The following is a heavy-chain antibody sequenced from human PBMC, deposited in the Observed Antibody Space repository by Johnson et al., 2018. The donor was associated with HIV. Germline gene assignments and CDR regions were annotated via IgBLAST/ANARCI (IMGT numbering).Heavy chain of an antibody. D-gene: IGHD4-11*01. CDR2: INWNGGNT. Sequence: VQLVESGGGVLRPGASLRLSCEGFGFIFDDYGLNWVRQGPGKGLEWVSGINWNGGNTGYADSVKGRCTISRDNDKSSVYMQMNNLRAEDTAMYYCARAVTVVFYDAFDIWGQGTMVTVSS. V-gene: IGHV3-20*04. CDR1: GFIFDDYG. CDR3: ARAVTVVFYDAFDI. J-gene: IGHJ3*02.